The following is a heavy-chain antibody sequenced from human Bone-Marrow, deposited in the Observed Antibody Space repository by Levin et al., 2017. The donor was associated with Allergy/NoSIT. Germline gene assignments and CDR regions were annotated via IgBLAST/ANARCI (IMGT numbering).Heavy chain of an antibody. CDR1: DDFINSGDYY. J-gene: IGHJ4*02. CDR3: VRDRGFGVVTDMGTFYS. V-gene: IGHV4-30-4*01. CDR2: IYYSGDT. D-gene: IGHD3-3*01. Sequence: SQTLSLTCTVSDDFINSGDYYWSWIRQPPGKGLEWIGYIYYSGDTDYNPSLKSRVTISIDTSKKQFSLRLDSVTPADTAVYYCVRDRGFGVVTDMGTFYSWGQGVRVTVSS.